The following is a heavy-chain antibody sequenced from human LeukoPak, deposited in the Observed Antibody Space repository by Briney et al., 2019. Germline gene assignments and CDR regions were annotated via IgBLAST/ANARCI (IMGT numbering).Heavy chain of an antibody. D-gene: IGHD3-16*01. CDR3: ARGPSYFDS. V-gene: IGHV3-23*01. Sequence: GGSRRLSCAASGFTFTNFAMSWVRQAPGKGLEWVASISGSGSTTYYADSVKGRFTISRDNSRNSLYLQMNSLRAEDTAIYYCARGPSYFDSWGQGTLVTVSS. CDR2: ISGSGSTT. CDR1: GFTFTNFA. J-gene: IGHJ4*02.